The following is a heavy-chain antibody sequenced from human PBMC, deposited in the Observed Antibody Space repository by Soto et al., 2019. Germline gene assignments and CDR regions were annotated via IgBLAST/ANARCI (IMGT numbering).Heavy chain of an antibody. CDR2: IYYSGST. D-gene: IGHD6-19*01. J-gene: IGHJ6*02. V-gene: IGHV4-61*01. CDR3: ARGIDGWYQGRYYYGMDV. CDR1: GGSVSSGSYY. Sequence: QVQLQESGPGLVKPSETLSLTCTVSGGSVSSGSYYWSWIRQPPGKGLEWIGYIYYSGSTNYNPSLTSRVPIPVDTSKNQFSLKLSSVTAADPAVYYCARGIDGWYQGRYYYGMDVCGQGTTVTVSS.